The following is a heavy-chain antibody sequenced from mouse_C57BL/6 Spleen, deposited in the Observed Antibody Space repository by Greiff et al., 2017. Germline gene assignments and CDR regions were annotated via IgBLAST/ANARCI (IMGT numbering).Heavy chain of an antibody. CDR3: ARDRGYDGSSWYFEG. CDR2: ISDGGSYT. Sequence: EVQLVESGGGLVKPGGSLKLSCAASGFTFSSYAMSWVRQTPEQRLEWVATISDGGSYTYYPDNVKGRFTISRDNAKNNLYLQMSHLKSEDTAMYYCARDRGYDGSSWYFEGWGTGTTVTVAS. D-gene: IGHD1-1*01. J-gene: IGHJ1*03. CDR1: GFTFSSYA. V-gene: IGHV5-4*01.